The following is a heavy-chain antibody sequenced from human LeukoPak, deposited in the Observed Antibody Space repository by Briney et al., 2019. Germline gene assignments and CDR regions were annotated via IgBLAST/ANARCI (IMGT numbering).Heavy chain of an antibody. D-gene: IGHD1-1*01. V-gene: IGHV3-21*01. CDR3: ARDVGLEYNYYYMDV. CDR1: GFTFSTYN. CDR2: ITSSSIHT. Sequence: PGGSLRLSCAASGFTFSTYNMNWVRQAPGKGLEWVSSITSSSIHTFYADSVKGRFTISRDNAKNSLYLQMNSLRAEDTAVYYCARDVGLEYNYYYMDVWGKGATVTISS. J-gene: IGHJ6*03.